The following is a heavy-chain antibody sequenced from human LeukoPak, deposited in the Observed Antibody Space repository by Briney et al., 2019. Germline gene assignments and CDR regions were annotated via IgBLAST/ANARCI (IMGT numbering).Heavy chain of an antibody. CDR2: ISSNGGST. D-gene: IGHD4/OR15-4a*01. V-gene: IGHV3-64*01. Sequence: PGGSLRLSCAASGFTFSNNAMHWVRQAPGKGLEYVSAISSNGGSTYYANSVKGRFTISRDNSKNTLYLQMGSLRAEDMAVYYCARGPLTQYYYYYYYMDVWGKGTTVTVSS. J-gene: IGHJ6*03. CDR1: GFTFSNNA. CDR3: ARGPLTQYYYYYYYMDV.